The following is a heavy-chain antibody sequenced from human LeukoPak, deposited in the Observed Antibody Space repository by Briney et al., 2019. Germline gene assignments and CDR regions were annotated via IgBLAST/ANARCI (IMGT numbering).Heavy chain of an antibody. Sequence: ASVKVSCKVSGDTLTEVCIHWVRQAPGKGLEYMGGFDPEDGETVYTQKFQGRVTMTEDTSTDTAYMDLSGLRSEDTALYYCAARRRPFRGPFDYWGQGTLVTVSS. J-gene: IGHJ4*02. CDR1: GDTLTEVC. CDR2: FDPEDGET. D-gene: IGHD3-10*01. V-gene: IGHV1-24*01. CDR3: AARRRPFRGPFDY.